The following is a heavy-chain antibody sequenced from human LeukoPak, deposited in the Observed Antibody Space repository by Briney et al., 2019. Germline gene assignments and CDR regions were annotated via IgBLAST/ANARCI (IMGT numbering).Heavy chain of an antibody. V-gene: IGHV5-51*01. CDR3: ARHVGDYGTLDY. CDR1: GYGFTSYW. D-gene: IGHD4-17*01. J-gene: IGHJ4*02. CDR2: IYPGDSDT. Sequence: GESLKICCKGSGYGFTSYWIGWVRQMPGKGLEWTGIIYPGDSDTRYSPSFQGQVTISADKSISTAYLQWSSLKASDSAMYYCARHVGDYGTLDYWGQGTLVTVSS.